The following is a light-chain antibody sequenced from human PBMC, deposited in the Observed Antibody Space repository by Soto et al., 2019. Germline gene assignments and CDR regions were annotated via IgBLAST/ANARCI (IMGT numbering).Light chain of an antibody. CDR3: SAYTSRSTVT. J-gene: IGLJ3*02. V-gene: IGLV2-14*03. CDR2: DVR. CDR1: SSDVGGYNS. Sequence: QSALTQPASVSGCPGQSITISCTGTSSDVGGYNSVSWYLQHPGKDPKLIIYDVRNRPSGVSDRFSGSKSGNTASLTISGLQAEDEADYYCSAYTSRSTVTFGGGTKLTVL.